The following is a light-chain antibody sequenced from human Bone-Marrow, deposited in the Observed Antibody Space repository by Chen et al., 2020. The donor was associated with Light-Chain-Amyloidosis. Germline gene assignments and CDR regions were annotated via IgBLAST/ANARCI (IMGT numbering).Light chain of an antibody. V-gene: IGLV6-57*01. J-gene: IGLJ3*02. CDR3: QSYQGSSQGV. CDR1: SGSIATNY. CDR2: EDD. Sequence: NFMLTQPHSVSESPGKTVIISCTRSSGSIATNYVQWYQQRPGSSPTTGIYEDDQRPSGVPDRFSGSIDRSSNSVSLTISGLKTEDEADYYCQSYQGSSQGVFGGGTKLTVL.